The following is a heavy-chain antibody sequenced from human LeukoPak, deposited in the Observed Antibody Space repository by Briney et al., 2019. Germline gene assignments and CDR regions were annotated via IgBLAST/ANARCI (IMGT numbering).Heavy chain of an antibody. J-gene: IGHJ4*02. D-gene: IGHD1-26*01. CDR3: ARDWRILVGATRCYFDY. CDR1: GYTFTGYY. Sequence: ASVKVSCKASGYTFTGYYMHWVRQAPGQGLEWMGIINPSGGSTSYAQKFQGRVTMTRDMSTSTVYMELSSLRSDDTAVYYCARDWRILVGATRCYFDYWGQGTLVTVSS. V-gene: IGHV1-46*01. CDR2: INPSGGST.